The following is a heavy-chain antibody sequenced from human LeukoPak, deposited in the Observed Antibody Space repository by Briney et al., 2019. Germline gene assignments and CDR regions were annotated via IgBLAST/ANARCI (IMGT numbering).Heavy chain of an antibody. CDR3: ARVQHTQWLVRGIDY. J-gene: IGHJ4*02. V-gene: IGHV4-34*01. Sequence: SETLSLTCAVYGGSFSGYYWSWIRQPPGKGLEWIGEINHSGSTNYSPSLKSRVTISVDTSKNRFSLKLSSVTAADTAVYYCARVQHTQWLVRGIDYWGQGTLVTVSS. D-gene: IGHD6-19*01. CDR2: INHSGST. CDR1: GGSFSGYY.